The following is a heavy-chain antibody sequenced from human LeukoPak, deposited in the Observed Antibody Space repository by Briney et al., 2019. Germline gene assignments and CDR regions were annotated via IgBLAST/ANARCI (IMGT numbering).Heavy chain of an antibody. CDR3: ARDHGPLEQLVFNWIDP. Sequence: PSETLSLTCTVSGGSISSYYWSWIRQPAGKGLEWIGRIYTSGSTNYNPSLKSRVTMSVDTSKNQFSLKLSSVTAADTAVYYCARDHGPLEQLVFNWIDPWGQGTLVTVSS. V-gene: IGHV4-4*07. D-gene: IGHD6-6*01. CDR2: IYTSGST. CDR1: GGSISSYY. J-gene: IGHJ5*02.